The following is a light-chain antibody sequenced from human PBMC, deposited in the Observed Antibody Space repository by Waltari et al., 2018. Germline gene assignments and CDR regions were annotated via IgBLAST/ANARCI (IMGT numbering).Light chain of an antibody. J-gene: IGKJ1*01. CDR2: WAS. CDR1: QTVLYSSNNKNY. Sequence: IVMTQSPDSLAVSLGERATINCKSSQTVLYSSNNKNYLAWYQQKPRQPPKLLIYWASTRESGVPDRFSGSGSGTDFTLTISSLQAEDVAVYYCHQYNDWPPTFGQGTTVEIK. CDR3: HQYNDWPPT. V-gene: IGKV4-1*01.